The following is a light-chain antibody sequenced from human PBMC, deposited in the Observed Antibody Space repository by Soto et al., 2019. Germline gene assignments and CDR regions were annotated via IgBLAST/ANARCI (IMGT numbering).Light chain of an antibody. CDR1: QSVISTY. J-gene: IGKJ1*01. CDR2: GAS. Sequence: EIVLTQSPGTLPLSPGERATLSCRASQSVISTYLAWYQQKPGQAPRLLIYGASSRATGIPDRFSGSGSGTDFTLTISRLEPEDFAVYYCQQYRDSLGTFGQGTKVDIK. V-gene: IGKV3-20*01. CDR3: QQYRDSLGT.